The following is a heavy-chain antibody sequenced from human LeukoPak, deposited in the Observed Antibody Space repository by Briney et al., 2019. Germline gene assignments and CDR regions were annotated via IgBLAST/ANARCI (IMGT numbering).Heavy chain of an antibody. CDR3: ARGHSSGYYLKY. CDR1: GFSFSSYS. CDR2: ISGSSSLI. J-gene: IGHJ4*02. D-gene: IGHD3-22*01. Sequence: GGSLRLSCAASGFSFSSYSMNWVRQAPGKGLEWVSFISGSSSLIQDADSVKGRFTISRDNAKNSLYLQMNSLRAEDTAVYYCARGHSSGYYLKYWGQGTLVTVSS. V-gene: IGHV3-21*05.